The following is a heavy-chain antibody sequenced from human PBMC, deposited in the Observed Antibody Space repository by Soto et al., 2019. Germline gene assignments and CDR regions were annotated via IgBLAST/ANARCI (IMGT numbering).Heavy chain of an antibody. V-gene: IGHV5-51*01. CDR1: GYSFTSYW. Sequence: GESLKISCKGSGYSFTSYWIGWVRQMPGKGLEWMGIIYPGDSDTRYSPSFQGQVTISADKSISTAYLQWSSLKASDTAMYYCARQFGYCSGGSCSYHDAFDIWGQGTMVTVSS. J-gene: IGHJ3*02. D-gene: IGHD2-15*01. CDR2: IYPGDSDT. CDR3: ARQFGYCSGGSCSYHDAFDI.